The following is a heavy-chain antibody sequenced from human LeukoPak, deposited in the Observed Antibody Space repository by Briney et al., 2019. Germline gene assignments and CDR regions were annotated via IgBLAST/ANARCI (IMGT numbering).Heavy chain of an antibody. Sequence: SGGSLRLSCATSGFTFSTSSMSWVRQAPGEGLERVSYIRGSSNTIYYADSVKGRFTISRDNAKNSLYLQMNSLRAEDTAVYYCARAYGVAFDYWGQGVLVTVSS. CDR2: IRGSSNTI. J-gene: IGHJ4*02. V-gene: IGHV3-48*04. CDR3: ARAYGVAFDY. CDR1: GFTFSTSS. D-gene: IGHD2-8*01.